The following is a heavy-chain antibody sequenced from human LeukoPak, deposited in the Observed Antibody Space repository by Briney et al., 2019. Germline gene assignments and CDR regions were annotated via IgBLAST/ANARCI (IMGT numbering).Heavy chain of an antibody. J-gene: IGHJ6*02. CDR2: MNPNSGNT. V-gene: IGHV1-8*01. D-gene: IGHD1-20*01. Sequence: GASVKVSCKASGYTFTSYDINWVRQATGQGLEWMGWMNPNSGNTGSAQKFQGRVTMTRDTSISTAYMELSSLRSEDTAVYYCARGYNWNGYYYYGIDVWGQETTLTVSS. CDR1: GYTFTSYD. CDR3: ARGYNWNGYYYYGIDV.